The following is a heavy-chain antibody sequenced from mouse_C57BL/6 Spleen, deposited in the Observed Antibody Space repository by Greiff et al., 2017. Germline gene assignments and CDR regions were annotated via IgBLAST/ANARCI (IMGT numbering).Heavy chain of an antibody. CDR3: ANDGSSLLYYYAMDY. D-gene: IGHD1-1*01. Sequence: EVQLVESGGGLVKPGGSLKLSCAASGFTFSDYGMHWVRQAPEKGLEWVAYISSGSSTIYYADTVKGRFTISRDNVKNTLFLQMTSLRSEDTAMYYCANDGSSLLYYYAMDYWGQGTSVTVSS. CDR1: GFTFSDYG. V-gene: IGHV5-17*01. CDR2: ISSGSSTI. J-gene: IGHJ4*01.